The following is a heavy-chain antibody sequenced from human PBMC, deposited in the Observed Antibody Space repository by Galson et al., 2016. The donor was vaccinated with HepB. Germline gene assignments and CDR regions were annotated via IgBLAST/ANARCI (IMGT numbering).Heavy chain of an antibody. CDR1: GYTFTSYG. CDR2: ISTYDGDT. Sequence: SVKVSCKASGYTFTSYGISWVRQALGQGLEWMGWISTYDGDTNYAQNLQGRVTMTTDTSTTTAYMELRSLRSDDTAMYYCARDWYCSAGSCYDAFDIWGQGTMVTVSS. V-gene: IGHV1-18*01. D-gene: IGHD2-15*01. J-gene: IGHJ3*02. CDR3: ARDWYCSAGSCYDAFDI.